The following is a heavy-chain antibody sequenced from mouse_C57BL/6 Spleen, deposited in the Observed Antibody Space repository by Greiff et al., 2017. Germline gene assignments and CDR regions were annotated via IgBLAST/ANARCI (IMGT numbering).Heavy chain of an antibody. V-gene: IGHV1-77*01. CDR1: GYTFTDYY. J-gene: IGHJ4*01. CDR2: IGPGSGST. Sequence: QVQLQQSGAELVKPGASVKISCKASGYTFTDYYINWVKQRPGQGLEWIGKIGPGSGSTYYNEKFKGKATLTADKSSSTAYMQLSSLTSEDSAVYFCARERITAYYSNFYAMDYWGQGTSVTVSS. CDR3: ARERITAYYSNFYAMDY. D-gene: IGHD2-5*01.